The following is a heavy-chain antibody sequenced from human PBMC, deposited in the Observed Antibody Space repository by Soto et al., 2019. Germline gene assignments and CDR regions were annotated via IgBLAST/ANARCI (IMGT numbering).Heavy chain of an antibody. J-gene: IGHJ4*02. CDR1: GGTFSSYA. V-gene: IGHV1-69*13. CDR2: IIPIFGTA. Sequence: SVKVSCKASGGTFSSYAISWVLQAPGQGLEWMGGIIPIFGTANYAQKFQGRVTITADESTSTAYMELSSLRSEDTAVYYCARSRGGSCYSCSFDYWGQGTLVTVSS. D-gene: IGHD2-15*01. CDR3: ARSRGGSCYSCSFDY.